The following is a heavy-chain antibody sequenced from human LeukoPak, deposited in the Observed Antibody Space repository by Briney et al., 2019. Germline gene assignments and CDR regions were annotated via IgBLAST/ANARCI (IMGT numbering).Heavy chain of an antibody. CDR2: IYYSGST. V-gene: IGHV4-59*01. CDR1: GGSISSYY. D-gene: IGHD2-2*01. Sequence: SETLSLTCTVSGGSISSYYWSWIRQPPGKGLEWIGYIYYSGSTNYNPSLKSRVTISVDTSKNQFSLKLSSVTAADTAVYYCARAVPAAIVRNLGYFDLWGRGTLVTVSS. CDR3: ARAVPAAIVRNLGYFDL. J-gene: IGHJ2*01.